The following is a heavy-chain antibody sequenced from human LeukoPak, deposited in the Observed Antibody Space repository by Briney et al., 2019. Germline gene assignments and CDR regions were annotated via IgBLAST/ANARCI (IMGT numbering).Heavy chain of an antibody. D-gene: IGHD3-22*01. V-gene: IGHV1-2*06. CDR2: INPNSGGT. J-gene: IGHJ4*02. CDR3: ARARGREYYYDSLYGT. CDR1: GYTFTGYY. Sequence: WASVTVSCTASGYTFTGYYMHWVRQAPGQGLEWMGRINPNSGGTNYAQKFQGRVTMTRDTSISTAYMELSRLRSDDTAVYYCARARGREYYYDSLYGTWGQGTLVTVSS.